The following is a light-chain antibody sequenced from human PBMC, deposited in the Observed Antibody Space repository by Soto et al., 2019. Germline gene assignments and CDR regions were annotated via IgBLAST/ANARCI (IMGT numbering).Light chain of an antibody. CDR2: DTS. CDR1: QSLSGY. Sequence: EIVLTQYPATLSLSPGERATLSCRASQSLSGYFAWSQQKLGQARRLLIYDTSNRATGIPARFSGSGSGPDFTLAISGLEPEDFAVYYCQQRSSNWQYTCGQWTRLEIK. J-gene: IGKJ2*01. V-gene: IGKV3-11*01. CDR3: QQRSSNWQYT.